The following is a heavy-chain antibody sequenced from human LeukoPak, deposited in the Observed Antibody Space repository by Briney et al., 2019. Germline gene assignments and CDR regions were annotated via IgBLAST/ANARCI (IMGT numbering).Heavy chain of an antibody. CDR1: GYTFTGYY. D-gene: IGHD3-3*01. V-gene: IGHV1-2*02. CDR2: INPNSGGT. CDR3: ARPRYYDFWSALGD. J-gene: IGHJ4*02. Sequence: GASVKVSCKASGYTFTGYYMHWVRQAPGQGLGWMGWINPNSGGTNYAQKFQGRVTMTRDTSISTAYMELSRLRSDDTAVYYCARPRYYDFWSALGDWGQGTLVTVSS.